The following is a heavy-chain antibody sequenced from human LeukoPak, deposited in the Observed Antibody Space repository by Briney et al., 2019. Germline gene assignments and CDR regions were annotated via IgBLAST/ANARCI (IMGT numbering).Heavy chain of an antibody. D-gene: IGHD2-2*02. V-gene: IGHV4-59*01. CDR1: AGSISSYS. J-gene: IGHJ4*02. CDR2: IYYSGST. Sequence: SETLSLTCTVSAGSISSYSWSWIRQPPGKGLEWIGYIYYSGSTNYNPSLKSRVTISVDTSKNQFSLKLSSVTAADTAVYYCARVAYCSSSSCYRALDSWGQGTLVTVSS. CDR3: ARVAYCSSSSCYRALDS.